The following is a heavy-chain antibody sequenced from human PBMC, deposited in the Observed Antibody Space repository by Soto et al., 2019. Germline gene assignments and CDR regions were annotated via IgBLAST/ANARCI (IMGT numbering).Heavy chain of an antibody. CDR2: INHSGST. CDR1: GGSFSGYY. V-gene: IGHV4-34*01. D-gene: IGHD6-13*01. Sequence: PSETLSLTCAVYGGSFSGYYWSWIRQPPGKGLEWIGEINHSGSTNYNPSLKSRVTISVDTSKNQFSLKLSSVTAADTAVYYCARGRGSSSWYYYYYMDVWGKGTTVTXSS. J-gene: IGHJ6*03. CDR3: ARGRGSSSWYYYYYMDV.